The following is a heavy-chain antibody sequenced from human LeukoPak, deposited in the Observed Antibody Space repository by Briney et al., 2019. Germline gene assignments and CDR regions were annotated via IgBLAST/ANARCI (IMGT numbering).Heavy chain of an antibody. J-gene: IGHJ4*02. CDR3: AKGFGSSGYYPY. Sequence: GGSLRLSCAASGFTFSSYAMSWVRQAPGKGLEWVSAISGSSGGTFYADSVKGRFTISRDNAKNTLYLQMNSLRAEDTAVYYCAKGFGSSGYYPYWGQGTLVTVSS. D-gene: IGHD3-22*01. CDR2: ISGSSGGT. CDR1: GFTFSSYA. V-gene: IGHV3-23*01.